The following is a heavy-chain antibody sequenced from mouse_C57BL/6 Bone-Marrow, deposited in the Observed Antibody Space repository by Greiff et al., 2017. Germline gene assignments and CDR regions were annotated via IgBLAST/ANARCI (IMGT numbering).Heavy chain of an antibody. J-gene: IGHJ2*01. CDR3: ARIFYYGYPNWYYFGY. D-gene: IGHD2-2*01. CDR1: GYTFTDYY. CDR2: INPNNGGT. V-gene: IGHV1-26*01. Sequence: EVQLQQSGPELVKPGASVKISCKASGYTFTDYYINWVKQSHGQSLEWIGDINPNNGGTSYNQKFKGKATLTVDKSSSTAYMALRSLTSEDSAVYYCARIFYYGYPNWYYFGYWGEDDTLTVSS.